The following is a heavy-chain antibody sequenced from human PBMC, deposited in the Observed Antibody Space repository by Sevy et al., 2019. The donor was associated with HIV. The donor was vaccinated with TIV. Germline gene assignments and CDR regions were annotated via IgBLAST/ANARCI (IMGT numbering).Heavy chain of an antibody. CDR1: GGSISSSSYY. V-gene: IGHV4-39*01. CDR3: ARRRGSSSWSYYYYYGMDV. Sequence: SETLSLTCTVSGGSISSSSYYWGWIRQPPGKGLEWIGSIYYSGSTYYNPSLKSRVTISVDTSKNQFSLKLGYVTAADTAVYYCARRRGSSSWSYYYYYGMDVWGQGTTVTVSS. D-gene: IGHD6-13*01. J-gene: IGHJ6*02. CDR2: IYYSGST.